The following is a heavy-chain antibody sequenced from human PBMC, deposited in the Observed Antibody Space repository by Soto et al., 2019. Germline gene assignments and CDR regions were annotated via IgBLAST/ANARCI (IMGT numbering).Heavy chain of an antibody. J-gene: IGHJ5*02. Sequence: QVQLVESGGGVVQPGRSLRLSCAASGFTFSSYGMHLVRQAPGKGLEWVAIISTDGDHKAYADSVKGRFTVSRDNSKNMRYVQMYSLTPGDTAIYYCVKPTLRSGYGFAPLRSWGQGTLVTVSS. CDR2: ISTDGDHK. D-gene: IGHD5-18*01. V-gene: IGHV3-30*18. CDR3: VKPTLRSGYGFAPLRS. CDR1: GFTFSSYG.